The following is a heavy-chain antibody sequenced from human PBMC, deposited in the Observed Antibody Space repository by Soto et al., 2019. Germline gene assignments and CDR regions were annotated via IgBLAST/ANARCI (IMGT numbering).Heavy chain of an antibody. CDR3: ARIPPGWGGEQLVLDY. D-gene: IGHD6-13*01. J-gene: IGHJ4*02. V-gene: IGHV3-74*01. CDR2: INSDGSTT. CDR1: GFTFSSFW. Sequence: EVQLVESGGGLVQPGGSLRLSCAASGFTFSSFWMHWVRQAPGKGLVWVSRINSDGSTTSYADSVKGRFTISRDNAKNALYLQMNSRRAEDTAVYYGARIPPGWGGEQLVLDYWGQGTLVTVSS.